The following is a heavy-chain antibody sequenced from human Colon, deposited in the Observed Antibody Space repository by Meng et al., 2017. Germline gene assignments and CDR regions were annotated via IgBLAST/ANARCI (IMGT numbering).Heavy chain of an antibody. V-gene: IGHV1-2*02. Sequence: ASVKVSCKASGYIFTGYYMHWVRQAPGQGLESMGWINPNSGDTNSAQKFQGRVTMTRDTSISTVYMELNRLRSDDTAVYYCARAPAFDIWGQGTMVTVSS. CDR1: GYIFTGYY. J-gene: IGHJ3*02. CDR2: INPNSGDT. CDR3: ARAPAFDI.